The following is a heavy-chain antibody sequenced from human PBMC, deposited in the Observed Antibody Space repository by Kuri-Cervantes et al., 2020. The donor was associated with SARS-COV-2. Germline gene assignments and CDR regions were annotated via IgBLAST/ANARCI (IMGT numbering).Heavy chain of an antibody. CDR3: ARGIVVVPAAANWFDP. J-gene: IGHJ5*02. Sequence: SETLSLTCTVSGGSISSGDYYWSWIRQPPGKGLEWIGYIYYSGSTYYNPPLKSRVTISVDTSKNQFSLKLSSVTAADTAVYYCARGIVVVPAAANWFDPWGQGTLVTVSS. CDR2: IYYSGST. D-gene: IGHD2-2*01. V-gene: IGHV4-30-4*08. CDR1: GGSISSGDYY.